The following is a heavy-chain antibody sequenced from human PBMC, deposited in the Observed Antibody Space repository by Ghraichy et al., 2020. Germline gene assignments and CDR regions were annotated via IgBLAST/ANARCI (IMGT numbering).Heavy chain of an antibody. J-gene: IGHJ4*02. CDR3: ARVRGYNYGLFDY. CDR2: IFYSGST. CDR1: GGSVNSGTYS. Sequence: SQTLSLTCSVSGGSVNSGTYSWCWIRQPPGKGLEWIGYIFYSGSTNYNPSLKSRVTISVDTSKNQFSLRLSSVTAADTAVYFCARVRGYNYGLFDYWGQGTLLTVSS. D-gene: IGHD5-18*01. V-gene: IGHV4-61*01.